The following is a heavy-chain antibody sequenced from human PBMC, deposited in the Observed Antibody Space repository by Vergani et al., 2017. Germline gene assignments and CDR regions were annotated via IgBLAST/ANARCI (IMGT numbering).Heavy chain of an antibody. J-gene: IGHJ4*02. CDR2: INHSGST. V-gene: IGHV4-34*01. CDR3: ARLGVYYDSSGYHY. D-gene: IGHD3-22*01. Sequence: QVQLQQWGAGLLKPSETLSLTCAVYGGSFSGYYWSWIRQPPGKGLEWIGEINHSGSTNYNPSLKSRVTISVDTSKNQFSLKLSSVTAADTAVYYCARLGVYYDSSGYHYWGQGTLVTVSS. CDR1: GGSFSGYY.